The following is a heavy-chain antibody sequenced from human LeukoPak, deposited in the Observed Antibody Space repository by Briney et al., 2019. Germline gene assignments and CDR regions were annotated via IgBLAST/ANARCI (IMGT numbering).Heavy chain of an antibody. D-gene: IGHD6-6*01. CDR2: IYDSGST. V-gene: IGHV4-30-2*01. CDR3: ARSSWPYSSSWRWFDP. Sequence: SETLSLTCAVSGGSISSGGYCWGWIRQPPGKGLEWIVYIYDSGSTYYNPSLKSRFTISVDRSKNQFSLKLSSVTAADTAVYYCARSSWPYSSSWRWFDPWGQGTLVTVSS. CDR1: GGSISSGGYC. J-gene: IGHJ5*02.